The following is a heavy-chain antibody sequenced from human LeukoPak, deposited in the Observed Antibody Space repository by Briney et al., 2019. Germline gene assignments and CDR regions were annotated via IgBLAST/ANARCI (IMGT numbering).Heavy chain of an antibody. Sequence: PGGSLRLSCAASGFTFSSYSMNWVRQAPGKGLEWVSSISSSSSYIYYADSVKGRFTISRDNAKNSLYLQMNSLRAEDTTVYYCARGSNWITDMDVWGKGTTVTVSS. CDR3: ARGSNWITDMDV. J-gene: IGHJ6*03. D-gene: IGHD6-13*01. V-gene: IGHV3-21*01. CDR1: GFTFSSYS. CDR2: ISSSSSYI.